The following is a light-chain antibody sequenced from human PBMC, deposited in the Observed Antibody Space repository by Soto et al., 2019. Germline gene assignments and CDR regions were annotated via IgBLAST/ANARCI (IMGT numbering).Light chain of an antibody. Sequence: EIVLTQSPGTLTLSPGERATLSCRASQSLSSNNLAWYQQRPGQAPRLLIYAAASRAAGVPDRFSGSGSGTDFTLTITSLGPEDFAVYFCPQYDTSPLTFGGGTKVEI. CDR1: QSLSSNN. CDR3: PQYDTSPLT. CDR2: AAA. J-gene: IGKJ4*01. V-gene: IGKV3-20*01.